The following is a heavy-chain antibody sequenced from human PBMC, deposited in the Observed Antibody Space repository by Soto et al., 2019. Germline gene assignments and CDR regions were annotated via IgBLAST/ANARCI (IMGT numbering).Heavy chain of an antibody. V-gene: IGHV3-30*18. CDR1: GFTFSSYG. CDR2: ISYDGSNK. J-gene: IGHJ4*02. CDR3: AKGDVDKSMAMAFDY. D-gene: IGHD5-18*01. Sequence: QVQLVESGGGVVQPGRSLRLSCAASGFTFSSYGMHWVRQAPGKGLEWVAVISYDGSNKYYADSVKGRFTISRDNSKNPLDVEMNSLRAGDTAVYYCAKGDVDKSMAMAFDYWGQGTLVTVSS.